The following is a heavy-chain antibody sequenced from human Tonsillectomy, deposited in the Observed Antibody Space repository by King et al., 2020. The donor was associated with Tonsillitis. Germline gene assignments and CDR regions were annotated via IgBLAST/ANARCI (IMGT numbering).Heavy chain of an antibody. CDR1: GGSISSYF. V-gene: IGHV4-59*01. J-gene: IGHJ4*02. CDR2: ISYTGST. D-gene: IGHD3-10*01. Sequence: QMQLQESGPGLVKPSETLSLTCTVSGGSISSYFWSWIRQPPGKGLEWIGYISYTGSTNYNPSLKSRVTISVDTSKNQFSRKLSSVTAADTAVYYCARAYYGSGSYFVYWGRGTLVTVSS. CDR3: ARAYYGSGSYFVY.